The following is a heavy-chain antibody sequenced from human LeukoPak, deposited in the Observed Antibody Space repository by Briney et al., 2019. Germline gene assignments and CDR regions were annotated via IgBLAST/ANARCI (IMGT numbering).Heavy chain of an antibody. V-gene: IGHV6-1*01. Sequence: SQTLSLTCALSGDSVPSDSAAWNWIRQSPSRGLEWLGRTYYRSKWYNDYAVSVKSRITINPDTSKNQFSLHLNSVAPEDTAVYYCARGDSSSYYYYGMDVWGQGTTVTVSS. J-gene: IGHJ6*02. CDR1: GDSVPSDSAA. CDR3: ARGDSSSYYYYGMDV. D-gene: IGHD6-13*01. CDR2: TYYRSKWYN.